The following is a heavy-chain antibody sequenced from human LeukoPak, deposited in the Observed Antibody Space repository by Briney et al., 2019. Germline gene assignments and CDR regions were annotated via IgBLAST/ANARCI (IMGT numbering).Heavy chain of an antibody. J-gene: IGHJ4*02. CDR1: GFTFSSYG. CDR3: RDPFDY. V-gene: IGHV3-30*02. CDR2: IQYDGSDK. Sequence: GGSLRLSCAVSGFTFSSYGMHWVRQAPGKGLEWVAFIQYDGSDKYYADSVKGRFTISRDNSKNTLYLQMNSLRTEHTAVYYCRDPFDYWGQGTLVTVSS. D-gene: IGHD5-24*01.